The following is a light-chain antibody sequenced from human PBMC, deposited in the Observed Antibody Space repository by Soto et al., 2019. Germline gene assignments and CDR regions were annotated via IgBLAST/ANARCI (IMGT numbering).Light chain of an antibody. CDR2: DVS. CDR3: CSFAGSYTYV. V-gene: IGLV2-11*01. J-gene: IGLJ1*01. CDR1: SNDVGDYNH. Sequence: QSVLTQPASVSGSPGQSITISCTGTSNDVGDYNHVSWYQQSPGKVPKLIIYDVSERPAGVPDRFSGSKSGNTASLTISGLQAEDEADYSCCSFAGSYTYVFGGGTKVTVL.